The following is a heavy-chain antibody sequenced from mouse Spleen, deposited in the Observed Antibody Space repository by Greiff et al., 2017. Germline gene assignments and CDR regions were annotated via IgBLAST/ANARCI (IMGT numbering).Heavy chain of an antibody. CDR2: INPGSGGT. Sequence: QVQLQQSGAELVRPGTSVKVSCKASGYAFTNYLIEWVKQRPGQGLEWIGVINPGSGGTNYNEKFKGKATLTADKSSSTAYMQLSSLTSEDSAVYFCAREEGLLLYFDYWGQGTTLTVSS. CDR3: AREEGLLLYFDY. D-gene: IGHD1-1*01. CDR1: GYAFTNYL. J-gene: IGHJ2*01. V-gene: IGHV1-54*01.